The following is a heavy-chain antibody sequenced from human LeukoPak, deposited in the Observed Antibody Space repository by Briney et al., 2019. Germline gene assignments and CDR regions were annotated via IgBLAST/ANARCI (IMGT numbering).Heavy chain of an antibody. CDR1: GYTFTGYY. V-gene: IGHV1-2*02. J-gene: IGHJ4*02. CDR3: ARVNPYDFWSDLTYYFDY. CDR2: INPNSGGT. Sequence: ASVKVSCKASGYTFTGYYMHWVRQAPGQGLEWMGWINPNSGGTNYAQKFQGRVTMTRDTSISTAYMEPSRLRSDDTAVYYCARVNPYDFWSDLTYYFDYWGQGTLVTVSS. D-gene: IGHD3-3*01.